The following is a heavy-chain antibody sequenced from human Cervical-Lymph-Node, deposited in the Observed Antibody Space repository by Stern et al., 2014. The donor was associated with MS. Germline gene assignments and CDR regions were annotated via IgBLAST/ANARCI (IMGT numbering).Heavy chain of an antibody. CDR1: GYTFTTYG. CDR3: ARDKMHAFDY. D-gene: IGHD2-8*01. J-gene: IGHJ4*02. V-gene: IGHV1-18*01. CDR2: ISADSGNK. Sequence: QVQLVQSGTEVKKPGASVLVSCKASGYTFTTYGITWVRQAPGQGLEWMGWISADSGNKKYAQKVQDRVTITRDTTTGPAYMEVRSLRSEDTAVYYCARDKMHAFDYWGQGTQVTVPS.